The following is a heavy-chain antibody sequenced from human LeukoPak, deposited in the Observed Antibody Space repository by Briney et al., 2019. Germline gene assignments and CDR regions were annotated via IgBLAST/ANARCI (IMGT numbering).Heavy chain of an antibody. CDR1: GDSVSSNSAA. J-gene: IGHJ6*02. Sequence: SQTLSLTCAISGDSVSSNSAAWNWLRQSPSRGLEWLGRTYYRSKWYNDYAVSVKSRITINPDTSKNQFSLQLNSVTPEDTAVYYCARDLYRRAQDYYYGMDVWGQGTTVTVSS. V-gene: IGHV6-1*01. D-gene: IGHD2-2*01. CDR2: TYYRSKWYN. CDR3: ARDLYRRAQDYYYGMDV.